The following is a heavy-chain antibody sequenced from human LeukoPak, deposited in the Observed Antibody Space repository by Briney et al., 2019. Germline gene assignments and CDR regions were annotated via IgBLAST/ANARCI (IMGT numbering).Heavy chain of an antibody. Sequence: GGSLRLSCAASGFTFSSYGMHWVRQAPGKGLEWVAFIRYDGSSKYYADSVKGRFTISRDNSKNTLYLQMNSLRAEDTAVYYCAKDQGNWGSFDYWGQGTLVTVSS. J-gene: IGHJ4*02. CDR1: GFTFSSYG. CDR2: IRYDGSSK. D-gene: IGHD7-27*01. V-gene: IGHV3-30*02. CDR3: AKDQGNWGSFDY.